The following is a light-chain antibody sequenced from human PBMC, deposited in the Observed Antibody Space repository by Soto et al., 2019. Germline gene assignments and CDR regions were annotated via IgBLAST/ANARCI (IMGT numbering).Light chain of an antibody. CDR1: QTISSY. V-gene: IGKV1-5*03. J-gene: IGKJ1*01. CDR3: QHYNSYSEA. CDR2: KAS. Sequence: DIQMTQSPSSLAASVGDRVTITCRASQTISSYLNWYQQTPGKAPKLLIYKASGLESGVPSRFSGSGSGTEFTLTISSLQPDDFATYYCQHYNSYSEAFGQGTKVDIK.